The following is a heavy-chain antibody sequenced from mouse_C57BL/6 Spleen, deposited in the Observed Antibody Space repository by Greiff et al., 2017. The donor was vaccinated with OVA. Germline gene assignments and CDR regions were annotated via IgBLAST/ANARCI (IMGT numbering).Heavy chain of an antibody. V-gene: IGHV1-85*01. Sequence: QVHVKQSGPELVKPGASVKLSCKASGYTFTSYDINWVKQRPGQGLEWIGWIYPRDGSTKYNEKFKGKATLTVDTSSSTAYMELHSLTSEDSAVYFCARESQFAYWGQGTLVTVSA. CDR1: GYTFTSYD. CDR2: IYPRDGST. J-gene: IGHJ3*01. CDR3: ARESQFAY.